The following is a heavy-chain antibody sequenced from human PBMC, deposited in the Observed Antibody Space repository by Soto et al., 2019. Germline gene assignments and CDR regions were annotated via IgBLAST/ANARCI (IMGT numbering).Heavy chain of an antibody. CDR2: MNPINGAT. Sequence: ASVKVSCKASGYDFTAYDINWVRQASGQGLEWMGWMNPINGATGSARRFQGRVSMTRNTATGTAYLELTSLRSDDSAVYYCGRGPSPRAPAGGTPYYYAMDVWGQGTTVTSP. V-gene: IGHV1-8*02. CDR1: GYDFTAYD. J-gene: IGHJ6*02. D-gene: IGHD6-13*01. CDR3: GRGPSPRAPAGGTPYYYAMDV.